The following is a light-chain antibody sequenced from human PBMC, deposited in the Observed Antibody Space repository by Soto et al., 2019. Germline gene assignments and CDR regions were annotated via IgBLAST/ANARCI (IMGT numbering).Light chain of an antibody. J-gene: IGKJ2*01. CDR2: DAS. CDR3: QQRSNWPPYT. CDR1: QSVSSY. V-gene: IGKV3-11*01. Sequence: EIVLTQSPATLSLSPGERATLSCRASQSVSSYLAWYQQKPGQAPRLLIYDASNRATGIPARLSGSGSGTDFTLTISSLEPEHFAVYYCQQRSNWPPYTFGQGTKLEIK.